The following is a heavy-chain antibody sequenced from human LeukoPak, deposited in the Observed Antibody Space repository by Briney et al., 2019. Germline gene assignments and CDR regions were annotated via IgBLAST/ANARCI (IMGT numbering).Heavy chain of an antibody. D-gene: IGHD2-2*01. CDR1: GGSFSGYY. CDR3: ARGFKEDIVVVPAAITFDY. V-gene: IGHV4-34*01. CDR2: INHSRST. J-gene: IGHJ4*02. Sequence: PSETLSLTCAVYGGSFSGYYWSWIRQPPGKGLEWIGEINHSRSTNYNPSLKSRVTISVDTSKNQFSLKLSSVTAADTAVYYCARGFKEDIVVVPAAITFDYWGQGTLVTVSS.